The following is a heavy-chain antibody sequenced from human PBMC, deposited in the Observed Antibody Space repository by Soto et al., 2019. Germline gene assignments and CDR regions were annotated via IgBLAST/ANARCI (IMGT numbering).Heavy chain of an antibody. D-gene: IGHD3-3*01. V-gene: IGHV4-39*01. Sequence: PSETLSLTCTVSGGSISSSSYYWGWIRQPPGKGLEWIGSIYYSGSTYYNPSLKSRVTISVDTSKNQFSLKLSSVTAADTAVYYCARLTYDDFWSGPRLDWFDPWGQGTLVTVSS. CDR1: GGSISSSSYY. CDR2: IYYSGST. CDR3: ARLTYDDFWSGPRLDWFDP. J-gene: IGHJ5*02.